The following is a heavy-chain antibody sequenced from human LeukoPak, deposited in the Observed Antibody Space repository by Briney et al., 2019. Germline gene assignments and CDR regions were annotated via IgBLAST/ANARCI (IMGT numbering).Heavy chain of an antibody. J-gene: IGHJ4*02. CDR1: GYTFTGYW. V-gene: IGHV5-51*01. Sequence: HGESLKICCQGSGYTFTGYWIGWVRQMPGKGLEWMGIIYPGDSDTRYSPSFQGQVTISADKSINTAYVQWSSLKASDTAMYYCARIVSCSDTSCNALDYWGQGTLVTVSS. D-gene: IGHD2-2*01. CDR3: ARIVSCSDTSCNALDY. CDR2: IYPGDSDT.